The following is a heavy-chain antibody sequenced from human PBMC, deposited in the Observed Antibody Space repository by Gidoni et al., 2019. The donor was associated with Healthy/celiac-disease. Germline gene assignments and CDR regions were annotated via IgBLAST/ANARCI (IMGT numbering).Heavy chain of an antibody. J-gene: IGHJ4*02. CDR2: IYYSGST. V-gene: IGHV4-59*01. CDR1: GGSISSYY. CDR3: AGLARAAAGTAPFDY. D-gene: IGHD6-13*01. Sequence: QVQLQESGPGLVKPSETLSLTCTVSGGSISSYYWSWLRQPPGKGLEWIGYIYYSGSTNYNPSLKSRVTISVDTSKNQFSLKLSSVTAADTAVYYCAGLARAAAGTAPFDYWGQGTLVTVSS.